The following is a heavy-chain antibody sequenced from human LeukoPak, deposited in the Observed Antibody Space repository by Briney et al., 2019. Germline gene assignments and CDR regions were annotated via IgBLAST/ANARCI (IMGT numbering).Heavy chain of an antibody. V-gene: IGHV1-8*01. D-gene: IGHD6-19*01. CDR2: TNPNSGNT. CDR1: GYTFTSYD. J-gene: IGHJ4*02. CDR3: ARGSVAVAPGY. Sequence: GASVKVSCKASGYTFTSYDINWVRQASGQGLEWMAWTNPNSGNTGYAQKFQGRVTMTWNTSISTVYMEVRGLRFEDTAVYYCARGSVAVAPGYWGQGTLVTVSS.